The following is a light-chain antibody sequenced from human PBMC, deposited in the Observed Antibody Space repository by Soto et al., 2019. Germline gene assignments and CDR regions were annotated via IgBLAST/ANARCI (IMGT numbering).Light chain of an antibody. Sequence: DIQMTQSPSTLSASVGDRVTITCRASQSISSWLAWYQQKPGKAPKLLIYKASSLESGIPSRFSGSGSGTEFTRSISSLQPDDFATYYDQQYNSHSTFGQGTKVEIK. CDR1: QSISSW. CDR2: KAS. CDR3: QQYNSHST. J-gene: IGKJ1*01. V-gene: IGKV1-5*03.